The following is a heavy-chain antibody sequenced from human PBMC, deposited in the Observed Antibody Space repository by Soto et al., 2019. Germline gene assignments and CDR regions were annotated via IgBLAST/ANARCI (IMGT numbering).Heavy chain of an antibody. J-gene: IGHJ4*02. D-gene: IGHD3-16*02. CDR2: MSGSGGST. V-gene: IGHV3-23*01. CDR3: AKVNDYIWGSYRYSAGEFDY. CDR1: GFTFSSYA. Sequence: EVQLLESGGGLVQPGGSLRLSCAASGFTFSSYAMSWVRQAPGKGLEWVSAMSGSGGSTYYADSVKGRFTISRDNSKNTLYLQMNSLRDEDTAVYYCAKVNDYIWGSYRYSAGEFDYWGQGTLVTVSS.